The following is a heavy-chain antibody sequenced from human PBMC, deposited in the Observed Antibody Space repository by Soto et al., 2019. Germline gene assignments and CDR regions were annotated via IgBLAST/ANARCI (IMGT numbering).Heavy chain of an antibody. D-gene: IGHD6-19*01. J-gene: IGHJ5*02. CDR2: IYYSGST. V-gene: IGHV4-59*08. CDR3: ARSEAVAGTSVWFDP. CDR1: GGSISSYY. Sequence: PSETLSLTCTVSGGSISSYYWSWIRQPPGKGLEWIGYIYYSGSTNYNPSLKSRVTISVDTSKNQFSLKLSSVTAADTAVYYCARSEAVAGTSVWFDPWGQGTLVTVSS.